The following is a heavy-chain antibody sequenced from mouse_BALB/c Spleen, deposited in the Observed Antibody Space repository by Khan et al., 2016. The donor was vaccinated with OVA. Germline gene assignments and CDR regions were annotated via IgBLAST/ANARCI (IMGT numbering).Heavy chain of an antibody. V-gene: IGHV1-15*01. Sequence: QVQLQQSGAELVRPGASVTLSCKASGYTFTDYEMHWVKQTPVHGLEWIGAIDPEAGVTAYNQMFKGKATLTADKSSTTAYMELRSLTSEGSAVYYCTGRDYGSRYGFAYWGQGTLVTVSA. CDR3: TGRDYGSRYGFAY. CDR1: GYTFTDYE. CDR2: IDPEAGVT. D-gene: IGHD1-1*01. J-gene: IGHJ3*01.